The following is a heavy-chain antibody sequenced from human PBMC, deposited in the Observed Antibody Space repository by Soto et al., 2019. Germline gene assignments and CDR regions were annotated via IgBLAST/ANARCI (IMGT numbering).Heavy chain of an antibody. CDR2: ISAYNCNT. D-gene: IGHD5-12*01. CDR3: ARDGEIVATIFGYYYYGMDV. Sequence: QVQLVQSGAEVKKPGASVKVSCKASGYTFTSYGISWVRQAPGQGLEWMGWISAYNCNTNYAQKLQGRVTMTTDTATSTAYMELRSLRSDDTAVYYCARDGEIVATIFGYYYYGMDVWGQGTTVTVSS. CDR1: GYTFTSYG. V-gene: IGHV1-18*01. J-gene: IGHJ6*02.